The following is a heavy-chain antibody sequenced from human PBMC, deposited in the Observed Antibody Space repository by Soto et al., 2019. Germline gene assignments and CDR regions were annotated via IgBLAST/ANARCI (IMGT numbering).Heavy chain of an antibody. CDR2: ISGSDGST. V-gene: IGHV3-23*01. J-gene: IGHJ4*02. CDR3: AKGSSSWLYYFDY. D-gene: IGHD6-13*01. CDR1: GFTFSSYA. Sequence: GGSLRLSCAASGFTFSSYAMSWVRQAPGKGLEWVSTISGSDGSTYYADSVKGRFTISRDNSKNTLYLQMNSLRAEDTAVYYCAKGSSSWLYYFDYWGQGTLVTVSS.